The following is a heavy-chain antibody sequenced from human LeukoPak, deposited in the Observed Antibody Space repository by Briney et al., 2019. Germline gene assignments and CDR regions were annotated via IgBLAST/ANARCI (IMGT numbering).Heavy chain of an antibody. CDR2: ISYDGSNK. D-gene: IGHD6-13*01. V-gene: IGHV3-30*18. CDR3: AKDGRLAAAGGGVLDY. J-gene: IGHJ4*02. CDR1: GFTFSSYG. Sequence: GGSLRLSCAASGFTFSSYGMHWVRQAPGKGLEWVAVISYDGSNKYYADSVKGRFTISRDNSKNTLYLQMNSLRAEDTAVYYCAKDGRLAAAGGGVLDYWGQGTLVTVSS.